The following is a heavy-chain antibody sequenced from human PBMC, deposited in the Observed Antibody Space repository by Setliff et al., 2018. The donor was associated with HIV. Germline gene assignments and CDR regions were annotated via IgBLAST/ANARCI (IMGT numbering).Heavy chain of an antibody. CDR2: IHYSGST. CDR3: ARDPPGYGDSKDY. D-gene: IGHD4-17*01. Sequence: TSETLSLTCSVSGGSVGSGSYYWSWIRQSPGKGLEWLGYIHYSGSTTYNPSLRSRVTISIDTSKNQFSLNLRSVTAADTAVYYCARDPPGYGDSKDYWGQGKLVTVSS. J-gene: IGHJ4*02. CDR1: GGSVGSGSYY. V-gene: IGHV4-61*01.